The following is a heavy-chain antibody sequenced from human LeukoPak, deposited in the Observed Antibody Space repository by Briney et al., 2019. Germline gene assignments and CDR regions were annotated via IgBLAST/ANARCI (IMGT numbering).Heavy chain of an antibody. J-gene: IGHJ4*02. CDR1: GFTFSSYS. Sequence: PGGSLRLSCAASGFTFSSYSMNWVRQAPGKGLEWVSYISSSSSTIYYADSVKGRFTISRDNAKNSLYLQMNSLRAEDTAVYYCANHDPYYYDSSGYTRSSRDWGQGTLVTVSS. D-gene: IGHD3-22*01. CDR3: ANHDPYYYDSSGYTRSSRD. V-gene: IGHV3-48*04. CDR2: ISSSSSTI.